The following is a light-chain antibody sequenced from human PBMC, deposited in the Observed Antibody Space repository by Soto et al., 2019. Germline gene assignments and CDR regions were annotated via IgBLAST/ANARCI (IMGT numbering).Light chain of an antibody. Sequence: DIQLTQSPSFLSASVGDRVTITCRASQGISSYLAWYLQKPGKAPKLLIYAASTLQSGVPSRFSGSGSGTEFTLTISSLQPEDFATYYCQQLNSYSWTFGQGTKVEIK. CDR3: QQLNSYSWT. CDR1: QGISSY. CDR2: AAS. V-gene: IGKV1-9*01. J-gene: IGKJ1*01.